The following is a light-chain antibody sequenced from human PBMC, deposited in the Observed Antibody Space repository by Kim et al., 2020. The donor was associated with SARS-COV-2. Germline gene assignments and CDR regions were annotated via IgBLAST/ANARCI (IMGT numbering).Light chain of an antibody. CDR3: SSYTTSSTYV. CDR2: DVT. V-gene: IGLV2-14*03. Sequence: GQSITISCPGGSNDISYYNYVSWYQQHSGKAPKLVIFDVTSRPSGVSSRFSGSKSGNTASLTISGLQAEDEADYYCSSYTTSSTYVFGTGTKVTVL. CDR1: SNDISYYNY. J-gene: IGLJ1*01.